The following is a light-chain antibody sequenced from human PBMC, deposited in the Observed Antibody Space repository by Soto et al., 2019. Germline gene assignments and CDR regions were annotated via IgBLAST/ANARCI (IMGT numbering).Light chain of an antibody. CDR3: QWFDSRLSGYVV. V-gene: IGLV1-40*01. Sequence: QSVLTQPPSVSGAPGQRVTISCTGSSSNIGAGYDVHWYQQLTGTARKLRIYGNSNRPSGVTDRCSGSKSGTSASLASTWLRAEDEADDYCQWFDSRLSGYVVFGGGAKLTVL. CDR2: GNS. CDR1: SSNIGAGYD. J-gene: IGLJ2*01.